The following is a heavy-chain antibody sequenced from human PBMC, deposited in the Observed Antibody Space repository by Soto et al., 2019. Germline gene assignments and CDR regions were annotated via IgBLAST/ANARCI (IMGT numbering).Heavy chain of an antibody. CDR3: ARDREDPYYYYYYGMDV. CDR1: GGSISSGDYY. Sequence: QVQLQESGPGLVKPSQTLSLTCTVSGGSISSGDYYWSWIRQPPGKGLEWIGYIYYSGSTYYNPSLKSRVTISVDTSKNQFSLKLSSVTAADTAVYYCARDREDPYYYYYYGMDVRGQGTTVTVSS. J-gene: IGHJ6*02. D-gene: IGHD3-10*01. V-gene: IGHV4-30-4*01. CDR2: IYYSGST.